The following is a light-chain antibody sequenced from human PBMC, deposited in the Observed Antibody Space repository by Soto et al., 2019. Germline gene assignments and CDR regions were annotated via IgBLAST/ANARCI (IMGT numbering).Light chain of an antibody. J-gene: IGKJ2*01. CDR1: QSVSSSY. Sequence: EIVLTQSPGTLSLSPGERATLSCRASQSVSSSYLAWYQQKPGQAPRLLIYGASSRATGIPDRFSGSGSGTDFTVTISRLEPEDFAVYSCQQYGSSPPDSRWPRYTFGQGTKLEIK. V-gene: IGKV3-20*01. CDR3: QQYGSSPPDSRWPRYT. CDR2: GAS.